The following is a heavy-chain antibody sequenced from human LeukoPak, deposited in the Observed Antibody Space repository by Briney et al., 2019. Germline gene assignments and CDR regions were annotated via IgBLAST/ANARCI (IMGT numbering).Heavy chain of an antibody. CDR2: IYYSGST. V-gene: IGHV4-59*01. CDR3: ARSIVVVPAAIRYFDY. J-gene: IGHJ4*02. Sequence: PGGSLRLSCAASGFTFSSYAVSWIRQPPGKGLEWIGYIYYSGSTYYNPSLKSRVTISVDRSKNQFSLKLSSVTAADTAVYYCARSIVVVPAAIRYFDYWGQGTLVTVSS. CDR1: GFTFSSYA. D-gene: IGHD2-2*01.